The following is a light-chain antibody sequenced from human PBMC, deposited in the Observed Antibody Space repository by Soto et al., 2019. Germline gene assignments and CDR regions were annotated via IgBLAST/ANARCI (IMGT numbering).Light chain of an antibody. CDR3: QQSYTSPWT. CDR1: QTVTRNY. CDR2: GAS. V-gene: IGKV3-20*01. J-gene: IGKJ1*01. Sequence: EIVLTQSPGTLSLSPGERATLSCRASQTVTRNYLAWHQQKPGQTPRLLVYGASSRATGIPDRFSGSGSGTDFTLTISRLEPEDFATYYCQQSYTSPWTFGQGTKVEIK.